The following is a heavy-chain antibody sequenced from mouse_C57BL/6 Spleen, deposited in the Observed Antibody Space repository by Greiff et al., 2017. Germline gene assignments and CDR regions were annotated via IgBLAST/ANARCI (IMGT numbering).Heavy chain of an antibody. J-gene: IGHJ2*01. CDR1: GYTFTDYY. CDR2: INPNNGGT. V-gene: IGHV1-26*01. Sequence: EVQLQQSGPELVKPGASVKISCKASGYTFTDYYMNWVKQSHGKSLEWIGDINPNNGGTSYNQKFKGKATLTVDKSSSTAYMELRSLTSEDSAVYYCANYVGYWGQGTTLTVSS. CDR3: ANYVGY.